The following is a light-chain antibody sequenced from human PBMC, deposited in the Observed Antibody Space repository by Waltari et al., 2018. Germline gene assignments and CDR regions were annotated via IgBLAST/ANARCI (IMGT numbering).Light chain of an antibody. CDR3: NSRDSSGDHWV. J-gene: IGLJ3*02. CDR1: TLRNYY. CDR2: GKN. Sequence: SSKLTQDPAVSVALGLTVRITCQGDTLRNYYANWYQQKPGQAPVVVIYGKNNRPSGIPDRFSGSSSRDTASLTITGTQAEDEADYYCNSRDSSGDHWVFGGGTKLTVL. V-gene: IGLV3-19*01.